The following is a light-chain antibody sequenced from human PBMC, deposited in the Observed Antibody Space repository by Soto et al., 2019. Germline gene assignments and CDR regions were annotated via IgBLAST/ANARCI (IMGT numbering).Light chain of an antibody. CDR2: GAS. J-gene: IGKJ1*01. CDR1: QSVSGN. CDR3: QQYNNWSPA. Sequence: EIVMTQSPATLSVSPGERATLSCRTSQSVSGNLAWYQQKPGQAPRLLIYGASTRATGIPARFSGGGSGTEFTLTISSLQSEDFAVYYCQQYNNWSPAFGQGTKVEIK. V-gene: IGKV3-15*01.